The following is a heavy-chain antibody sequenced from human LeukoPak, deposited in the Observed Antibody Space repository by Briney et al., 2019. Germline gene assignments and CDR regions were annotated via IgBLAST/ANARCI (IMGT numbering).Heavy chain of an antibody. V-gene: IGHV3-43*02. Sequence: PGMSLRLSCAASGFIFSSHGMHWVRQAPGKGLEWVSLVKGDGVTTDYANSVKGRFTVSRDNSKNSLYLQMSNLRTEDTALYYCVRDTGSGWDFDYWGQGTLVTVSS. D-gene: IGHD6-19*01. CDR1: GFIFSSHG. CDR3: VRDTGSGWDFDY. CDR2: VKGDGVTT. J-gene: IGHJ4*02.